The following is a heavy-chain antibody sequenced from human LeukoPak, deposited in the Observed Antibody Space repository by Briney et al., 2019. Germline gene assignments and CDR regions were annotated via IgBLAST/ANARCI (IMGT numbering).Heavy chain of an antibody. V-gene: IGHV4-4*07. J-gene: IGHJ6*03. CDR3: SRLKYYDSTGYSPGYYMDV. CDR2: IYVTGST. D-gene: IGHD3-22*01. Sequence: SETLSLTCTVSGGSIINYYWSWIRQPAGTGLEWVGRIYVTGSTIYNPSLQSRLSMSVDTSKNQFSLRLTSVTAADTAVYYCSRLKYYDSTGYSPGYYMDVWGKGITVTVSS. CDR1: GGSIINYY.